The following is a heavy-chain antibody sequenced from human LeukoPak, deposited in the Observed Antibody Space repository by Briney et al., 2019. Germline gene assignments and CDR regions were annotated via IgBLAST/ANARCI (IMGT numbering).Heavy chain of an antibody. CDR1: GGSISSYY. CDR3: ARGIYSSGWYYYYYYMDV. Sequence: SETLSLTCTVSGGSISSYYWSWIRQPPGKGLEWIGYIYYSGSTNYNPSLKSRVTISVDTSKNQFSLKLSSVTAADTAMYYCARGIYSSGWYYYYYYMDVWGKGTTVTISS. CDR2: IYYSGST. J-gene: IGHJ6*03. D-gene: IGHD6-19*01. V-gene: IGHV4-59*01.